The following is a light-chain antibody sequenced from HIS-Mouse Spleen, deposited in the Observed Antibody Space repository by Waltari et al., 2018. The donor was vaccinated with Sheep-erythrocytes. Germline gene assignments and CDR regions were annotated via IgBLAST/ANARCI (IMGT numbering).Light chain of an antibody. CDR3: QQYYSTLLT. V-gene: IGKV4-1*01. Sequence: DIVMTQSPDTLAVSLGERATINCKSSQRVLYSSNIKNYLAWYQQKPGQPPKLRIYWASTRESGVPDRFSGSGSGTDFTLTISSLQAEDVAVYYCQQYYSTLLTFGGGTKVEIK. J-gene: IGKJ4*01. CDR2: WAS. CDR1: QRVLYSSNIKNY.